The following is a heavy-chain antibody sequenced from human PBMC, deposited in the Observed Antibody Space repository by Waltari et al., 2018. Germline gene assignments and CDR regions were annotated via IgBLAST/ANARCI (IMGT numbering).Heavy chain of an antibody. CDR3: ARDRYYYGSGSSNYFDY. J-gene: IGHJ4*02. D-gene: IGHD3-10*01. CDR1: GGSISSSSYY. CDR2: IYYSGST. Sequence: QLQLQESSPGLVKPSETLSLTCTVSGGSISSSSYYWGWIRQPPGKGLEWIGSIYYSGSTYYNPSLKSRVTISVDTSKNQFSLKLSSVTAADTAVYYCARDRYYYGSGSSNYFDYWGQGTLVTVSS. V-gene: IGHV4-39*02.